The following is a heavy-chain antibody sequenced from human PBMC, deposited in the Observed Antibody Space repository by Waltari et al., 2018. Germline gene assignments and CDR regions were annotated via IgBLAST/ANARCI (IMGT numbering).Heavy chain of an antibody. V-gene: IGHV3-7*01. CDR3: ARDRSGWSYFDY. Sequence: EVQLVESGGGLVQPGGSLRLSCAASGFPFSSSWMGWVRQAPGKGLEWVANIKQDGSEKYYVDSVKGRFTISRDNAKNSLYLQMNSLRAEDTAVYYCARDRSGWSYFDYWGQGTLVTVSS. D-gene: IGHD6-19*01. J-gene: IGHJ4*02. CDR1: GFPFSSSW. CDR2: IKQDGSEK.